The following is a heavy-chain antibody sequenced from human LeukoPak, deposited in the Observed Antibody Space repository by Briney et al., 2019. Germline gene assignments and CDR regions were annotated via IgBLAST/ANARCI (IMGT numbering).Heavy chain of an antibody. D-gene: IGHD5-12*01. CDR2: IYTSGST. V-gene: IGHV4-4*07. CDR3: ARELLVATITWFDP. CDR1: GGSISSYY. J-gene: IGHJ5*02. Sequence: SETLSLTSTVSGGSISSYYWSWIRQPAGKGLEWIGRIYTSGSTNYNPSLKSRVTMSVDTSKNQFSLKLSSVTAADTAVYYCARELLVATITWFDPWGQGTLVTVSS.